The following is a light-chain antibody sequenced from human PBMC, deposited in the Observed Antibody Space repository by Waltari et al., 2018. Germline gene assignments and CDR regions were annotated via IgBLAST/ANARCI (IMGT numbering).Light chain of an antibody. CDR3: QHYVSFPVT. CDR2: HAS. CDR1: QSLSIY. J-gene: IGKJ1*01. Sequence: EIVLTQSPRTLSLCPGARATLSCRASQSLSIYFAWYQQKPGRAPRLPISHASSRATGVPDRFSGSGAGTDFSLTISRLEPEDFAVYYCQHYVSFPVTFGQGTKVEIK. V-gene: IGKV3-20*01.